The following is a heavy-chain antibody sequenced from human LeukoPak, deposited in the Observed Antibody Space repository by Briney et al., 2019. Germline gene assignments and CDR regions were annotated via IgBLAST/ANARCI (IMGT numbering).Heavy chain of an antibody. D-gene: IGHD5-24*01. J-gene: IGHJ1*01. CDR3: ARDLGRDGYSSEHFQH. CDR1: GFTFSSYS. Sequence: KPGGSLRLSCAASGFTFSSYSMNWVRQAPGKGLEWVSSISSSSSYIYYADSVKGRFTISRDNAKNSLYLQMNSLRAEDTAVYYCARDLGRDGYSSEHFQHWGQGTLVTVSS. CDR2: ISSSSSYI. V-gene: IGHV3-21*01.